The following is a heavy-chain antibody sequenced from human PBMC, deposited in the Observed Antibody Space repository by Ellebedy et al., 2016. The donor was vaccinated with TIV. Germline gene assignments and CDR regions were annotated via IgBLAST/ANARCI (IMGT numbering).Heavy chain of an antibody. CDR3: ASPDILTGYSYYYYYGMDV. CDR2: INAGNGNT. J-gene: IGHJ6*02. CDR1: GYTFTSYA. D-gene: IGHD3-9*01. V-gene: IGHV1-3*01. Sequence: AASVKVSCKASGYTFTSYAMHWVRQAPGQRLEWMGWINAGNGNTKYSQKFQGRVTITRDTSASTAYMELSSLRSEDTAVYYCASPDILTGYSYYYYYGMDVWGQGTTVTVSS.